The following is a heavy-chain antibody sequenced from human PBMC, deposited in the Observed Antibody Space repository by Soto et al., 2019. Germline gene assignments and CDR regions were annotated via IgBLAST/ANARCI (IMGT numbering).Heavy chain of an antibody. D-gene: IGHD2-21*01. J-gene: IGHJ4*02. CDR2: NTTFNGAT. CDR3: ARGYHGFFADRYIYYFDY. V-gene: IGHV1-18*01. CDR1: GFLFTDYG. Sequence: QIHLEQSGAEVKKPGASVKVSCKASGFLFTDYGIGWVRQVPGQGPQWLGWNTTFNGATKYAQMFQGRVSMTVDKSTSTAYMELRSLRLDDTAVYFWARGYHGFFADRYIYYFDYWGQGSLVTVSS.